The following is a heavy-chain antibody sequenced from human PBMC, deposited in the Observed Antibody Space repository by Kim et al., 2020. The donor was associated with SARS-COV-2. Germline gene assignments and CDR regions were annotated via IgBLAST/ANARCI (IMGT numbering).Heavy chain of an antibody. CDR3: AKVGALQVTTPGAFDI. D-gene: IGHD4-4*01. J-gene: IGHJ3*02. V-gene: IGHV3-30*18. CDR1: GFTFSSYG. Sequence: GGSLRLSCAASGFTFSSYGIHWVRQAPGKGLEWVAVISYDGSNKYYADSVKGRFTISRDNSKNTLYLQMNSLRAEDTAVYYCAKVGALQVTTPGAFDIWGQGTMVTVSS. CDR2: ISYDGSNK.